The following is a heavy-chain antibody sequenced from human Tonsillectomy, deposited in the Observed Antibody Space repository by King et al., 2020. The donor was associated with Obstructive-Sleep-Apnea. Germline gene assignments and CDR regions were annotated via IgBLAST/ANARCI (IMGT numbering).Heavy chain of an antibody. J-gene: IGHJ3*02. CDR3: ARGYSYGGAFDI. Sequence: LQLQESGPRLVKPSETLSLTCFVSGDSISSSRYYWVWIRQPPGKGLEWIEGLLYTGSTYYNPSLESRVTISVDTSKNQFSLKLSSVTAADTAVYFCARGYSYGGAFDIWGQGTMVTVSS. CDR1: GDSISSSRYY. D-gene: IGHD5-18*01. CDR2: LLYTGST. V-gene: IGHV4-39*07.